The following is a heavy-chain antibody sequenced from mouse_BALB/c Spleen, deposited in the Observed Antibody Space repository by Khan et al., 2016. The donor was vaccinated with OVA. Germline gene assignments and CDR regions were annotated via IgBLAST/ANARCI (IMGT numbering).Heavy chain of an antibody. D-gene: IGHD2-2*01. V-gene: IGHV2-6*02. Sequence: QVQLKQSGPGLVAPSQSLSITCPVSGFSLTSYGVHWVRQPPGKGLEWLVVIWSDGSTTYNSALKSRLSISKDNSKSQVFLKMNSLQTDDTVMYDCARNGGLRRGYAMDYWGQGTSVTVSS. CDR2: IWSDGST. CDR3: ARNGGLRRGYAMDY. J-gene: IGHJ4*01. CDR1: GFSLTSYG.